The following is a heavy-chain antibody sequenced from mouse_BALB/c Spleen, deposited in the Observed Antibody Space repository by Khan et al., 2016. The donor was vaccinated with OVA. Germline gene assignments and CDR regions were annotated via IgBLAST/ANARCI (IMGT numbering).Heavy chain of an antibody. J-gene: IGHJ3*01. CDR1: GYSITSDYA. Sequence: VQLQQSGPGLVKPSQSLSLTCTVTGYSITSDYAWNWIRQFPGNKLEWMGYISYSGSTSYNPSLKSRISITRDTSKNQFFLQLNSVTTEDTATXYCARSGTPAWFAYWGQGTLVTVSA. CDR2: ISYSGST. V-gene: IGHV3-2*02. CDR3: ARSGTPAWFAY. D-gene: IGHD3-1*01.